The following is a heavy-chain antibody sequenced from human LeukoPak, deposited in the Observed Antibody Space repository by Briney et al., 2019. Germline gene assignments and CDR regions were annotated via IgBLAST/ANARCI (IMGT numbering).Heavy chain of an antibody. V-gene: IGHV3-21*01. CDR3: ARGLCGGDCYSD. CDR1: GFTFSTYH. Sequence: GGSLRLSCAASGFTFSTYHMNWVRQAPGKGLEWVSSISTTSSYIYYSDSARGRFTISRDNAKNSLYLQMNSLRAEDTAVYYCARGLCGGDCYSDWGPGTLVTVSS. CDR2: ISTTSSYI. J-gene: IGHJ4*02. D-gene: IGHD2-21*02.